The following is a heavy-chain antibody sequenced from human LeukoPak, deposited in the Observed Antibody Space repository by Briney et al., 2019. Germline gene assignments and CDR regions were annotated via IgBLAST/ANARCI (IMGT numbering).Heavy chain of an antibody. Sequence: GGSLRLSCAASGFIFNNYGLIWVRHAPGKGLDWVSAISNDGGGTNYADFVKGRFTISRDNSKNKLSLQMNRLTDEDRPLYYFANGSSGYFVDLWGQGTLVTVSS. CDR2: ISNDGGGT. CDR3: ANGSSGYFVDL. J-gene: IGHJ5*02. V-gene: IGHV3-23*01. CDR1: GFIFNNYG. D-gene: IGHD3-22*01.